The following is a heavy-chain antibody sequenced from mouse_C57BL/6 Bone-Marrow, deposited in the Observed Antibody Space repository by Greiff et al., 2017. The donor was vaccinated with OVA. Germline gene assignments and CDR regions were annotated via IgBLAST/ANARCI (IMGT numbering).Heavy chain of an antibody. CDR3: AGGGEGAMDY. CDR1: GYTFTSYD. J-gene: IGHJ4*01. V-gene: IGHV1-85*01. Sequence: QVQLKQSGPELVKPGASVKLSCKASGYTFTSYDINWVKQRPGQGLEWIGWIYPRDGSTKYNEKFKGKATLTVDTSSCTAYLELHSLPSEASAVSFWAGGGEGAMDYWGQGTSVTVSA. CDR2: IYPRDGST.